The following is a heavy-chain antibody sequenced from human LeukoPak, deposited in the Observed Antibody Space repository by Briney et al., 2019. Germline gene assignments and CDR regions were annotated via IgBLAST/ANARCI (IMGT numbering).Heavy chain of an antibody. CDR3: VRADYNGGNPGSFDI. D-gene: IGHD2-8*01. J-gene: IGHJ3*02. Sequence: SETLSLTCTVSGAPITIGAESYHWGWIRQPPGKGLEWIGTIYYTGISYYNPSLESRVTSSLDTSKNQFSLTLNSVTAADTAVHYCVRADYNGGNPGSFDIWGRGTMVTVSS. CDR1: GAPITIGAESYH. V-gene: IGHV4-39*07. CDR2: IYYTGIS.